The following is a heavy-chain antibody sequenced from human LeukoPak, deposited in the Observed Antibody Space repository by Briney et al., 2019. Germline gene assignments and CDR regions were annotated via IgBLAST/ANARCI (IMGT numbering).Heavy chain of an antibody. Sequence: SQTLSLTCAISGDSVSSNSAAWNWIRQSPSRGLEWLGRTYYRSKWYNDYAVSVKSRITINPDTSKNQFSLQLNSVTPEDTAVCYCAKATRTPSAEYFQRWGQDTLVTVSS. V-gene: IGHV6-1*01. CDR3: AKATRTPSAEYFQR. CDR2: TYYRSKWYN. J-gene: IGHJ1*01. CDR1: GDSVSSNSAA.